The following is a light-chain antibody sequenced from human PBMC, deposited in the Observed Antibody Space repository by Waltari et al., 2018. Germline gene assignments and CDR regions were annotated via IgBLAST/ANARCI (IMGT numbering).Light chain of an antibody. CDR3: MQTLQSRT. V-gene: IGKV2-28*01. CDR1: QSLLHSNGYTS. Sequence: DIVMTQSPLSLPVTPGEPASISCRSSQSLLHSNGYTSLSWYLQKAGQSPQLLIYLVSNRASGVPDRFSGSGSGTDFTLEISRVEADDVGIYYCMQTLQSRTLDQGTKVEI. CDR2: LVS. J-gene: IGKJ1*01.